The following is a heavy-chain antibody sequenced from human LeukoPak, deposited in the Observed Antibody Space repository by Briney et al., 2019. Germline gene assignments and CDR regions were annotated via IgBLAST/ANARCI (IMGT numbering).Heavy chain of an antibody. J-gene: IGHJ4*02. CDR1: GATFSGYA. D-gene: IGHD6-6*01. V-gene: IGHV3-30*04. CDR2: FSYGGSKR. Sequence: GGSLTLSCAASGATFSGYAVHCVRQAPGKGLEWVAAFSYGGSKRYYADSVKGRFTISRDTSKDTLYLEMNGPSPEDTALYYCATQIKYFSSPYIPCDHWGQGSRVTVSS. CDR3: ATQIKYFSSPYIPCDH.